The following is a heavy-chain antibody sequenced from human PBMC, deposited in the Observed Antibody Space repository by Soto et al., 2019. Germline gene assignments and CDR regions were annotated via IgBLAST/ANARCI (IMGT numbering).Heavy chain of an antibody. Sequence: QVQLVQSGAEVKKPGSPLKVSCKASGDSFSTYAINWVRQAPGQGLEWMGGIIPVFGRANYAQKFQGRVTITADESTSTAYMELNSLRSEDTALYYCARTLAFSSGWYVFGYWGQVTLVTVSS. CDR2: IIPVFGRA. D-gene: IGHD6-19*01. J-gene: IGHJ4*02. V-gene: IGHV1-69*01. CDR1: GDSFSTYA. CDR3: ARTLAFSSGWYVFGY.